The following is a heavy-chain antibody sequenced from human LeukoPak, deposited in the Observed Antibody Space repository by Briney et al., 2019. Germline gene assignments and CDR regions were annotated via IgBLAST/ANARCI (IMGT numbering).Heavy chain of an antibody. D-gene: IGHD6-13*01. J-gene: IGHJ6*02. CDR3: ARGISAAGHYYGLDV. Sequence: PGGSLRLSCAASGFTFSIYSMNWVRQAPGKGLVWVSYISSSSSSIYYADSVKGRFTISRDKAKNSLYLQMNSLRDEDTAVYYCARGISAAGHYYGLDVWGQGTTVTVSS. CDR1: GFTFSIYS. CDR2: ISSSSSSI. V-gene: IGHV3-48*02.